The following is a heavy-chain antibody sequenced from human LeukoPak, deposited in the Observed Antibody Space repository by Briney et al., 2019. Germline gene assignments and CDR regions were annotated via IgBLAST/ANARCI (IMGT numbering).Heavy chain of an antibody. V-gene: IGHV4-59*01. Sequence: GSLRLSCAASGFTFSSYAMSWIRQPPGKGLEWIGYVYYSGSTNYNPSLKSRVTISVDTSKNQFSLKLSSVTAADTAVYYCARVLWFGESNWFDPWGQGTLVTVSS. CDR2: VYYSGST. D-gene: IGHD3-10*01. J-gene: IGHJ5*02. CDR3: ARVLWFGESNWFDP. CDR1: GFTFSSYA.